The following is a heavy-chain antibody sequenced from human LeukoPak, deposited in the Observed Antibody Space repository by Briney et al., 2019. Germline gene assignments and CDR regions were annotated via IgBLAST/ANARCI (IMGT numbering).Heavy chain of an antibody. CDR2: IYSGGST. CDR3: ASRGYSYGYWFDP. Sequence: GGTLRLTCAASGFTVSSNYMSWVRQAPGKGQDWVSVIYSGGSTYYADSVKGRFTISRDNSKNTLYLQMYSLRAEDTAVYYCASRGYSYGYWFDPWGQGTLVTVSS. J-gene: IGHJ5*02. CDR1: GFTVSSNY. D-gene: IGHD5-18*01. V-gene: IGHV3-66*02.